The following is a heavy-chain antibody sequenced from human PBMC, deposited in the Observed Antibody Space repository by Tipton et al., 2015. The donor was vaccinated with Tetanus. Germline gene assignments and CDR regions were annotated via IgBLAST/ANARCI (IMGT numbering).Heavy chain of an antibody. CDR3: ARLREIVSRSGWDFDY. CDR2: LSYSGRT. V-gene: IGHV4-39*02. Sequence: TLSLTCIVSGGSMSTSGHYGAWVRQSPGQGLEWIGSLSYSGRTYYNPSLKSRVTMSVDTTKKDFSGRLRSVTAADTAVYYCARLREIVSRSGWDFDYWGQGILVTVSS. D-gene: IGHD5/OR15-5a*01. J-gene: IGHJ4*02. CDR1: GGSMSTSGHY.